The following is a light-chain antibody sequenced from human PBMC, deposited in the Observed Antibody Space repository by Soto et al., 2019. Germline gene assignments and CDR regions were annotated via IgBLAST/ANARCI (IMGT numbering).Light chain of an antibody. Sequence: QSALTQPASVSGSPGQSITISCTGTSSDVGDYDYVSWYQQYAGKAPKMMIYEVSNRPPGVSNRFSGSKSGNTASLTISGLQAEDEADYYCSSYRSSNTLLFGGGTKLTVL. CDR1: SSDVGDYDY. CDR3: SSYRSSNTLL. J-gene: IGLJ2*01. V-gene: IGLV2-14*01. CDR2: EVS.